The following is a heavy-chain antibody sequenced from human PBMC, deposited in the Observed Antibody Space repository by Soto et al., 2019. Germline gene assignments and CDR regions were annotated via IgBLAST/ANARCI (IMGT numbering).Heavy chain of an antibody. CDR1: GYTFTNSD. Sequence: QVQLVQSGAEVKKPGDSVKVSCKSSGYTFTNSDINWVRQAPGQGLEWIGLMNPDSGHAAYAQKFQGRVTLTPSTSTSTVYMEMRSLGSEDTAVYYCARRPYCCGGISYYGLDNWGQGTLVTVSS. D-gene: IGHD2-2*01. V-gene: IGHV1-8*01. CDR2: MNPDSGHA. J-gene: IGHJ4*02. CDR3: ARRPYCCGGISYYGLDN.